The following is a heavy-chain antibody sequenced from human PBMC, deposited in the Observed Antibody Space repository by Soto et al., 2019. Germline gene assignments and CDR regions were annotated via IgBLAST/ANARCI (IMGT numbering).Heavy chain of an antibody. D-gene: IGHD2-2*01. CDR1: GFTFTSSA. CDR3: ARSYCSSTSCSAND. V-gene: IGHV1-58*02. J-gene: IGHJ4*02. CDR2: IVVGSGNT. Sequence: SVKVSCKASGFTFTSSAMQWVRQARGQRLEWIGWIVVGSGNTNYAQKFQERVTITRDMSTSTAYMELSSLRSEDTAVYYCARSYCSSTSCSANDWGQGTLVTVSS.